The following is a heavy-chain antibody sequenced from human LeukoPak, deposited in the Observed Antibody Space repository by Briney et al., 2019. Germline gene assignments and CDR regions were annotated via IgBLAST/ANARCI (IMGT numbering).Heavy chain of an antibody. Sequence: GGSLRLSCAASGFTFSSYSMNWVRQAPGKGLEWVSSISSSSSYIYYADSVKGRFTISRDNSKNTLYLQMNSLRAEDTAVYYCAKPSRSSGLRYWGQGTLVTVSS. J-gene: IGHJ4*02. CDR3: AKPSRSSGLRY. CDR1: GFTFSSYS. V-gene: IGHV3-21*01. D-gene: IGHD3-22*01. CDR2: ISSSSSYI.